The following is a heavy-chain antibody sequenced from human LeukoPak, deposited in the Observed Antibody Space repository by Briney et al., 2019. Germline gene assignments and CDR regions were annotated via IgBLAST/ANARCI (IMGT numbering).Heavy chain of an antibody. CDR1: GYTLTSYG. Sequence: ASVKVSCKASGYTLTSYGISWVRQAPGQGLEWMGWINTYKGDTLYAQKLQGRVTMTADTSTNTAYMELRSLRFDDTAVYYCAREFGHCYGDNCFYFFDTWGQGFRVTVSS. V-gene: IGHV1-18*01. J-gene: IGHJ4*02. D-gene: IGHD4-23*01. CDR3: AREFGHCYGDNCFYFFDT. CDR2: INTYKGDT.